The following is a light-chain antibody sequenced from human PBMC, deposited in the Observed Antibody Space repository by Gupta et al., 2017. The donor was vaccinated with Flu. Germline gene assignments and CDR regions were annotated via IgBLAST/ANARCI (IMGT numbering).Light chain of an antibody. V-gene: IGKV3-15*01. J-gene: IGKJ1*01. Sequence: EIMLTQSPATLSVSLGERVTVSCRASQSISNNLAWYQQKPGQPPSLLIYNAYTRATGVPARFSGAGSGTEFTLTIDSLRSEDFAVYYCQQYSNRPPWTFGPGTKVDLK. CDR1: QSISNN. CDR2: NAY. CDR3: QQYSNRPPWT.